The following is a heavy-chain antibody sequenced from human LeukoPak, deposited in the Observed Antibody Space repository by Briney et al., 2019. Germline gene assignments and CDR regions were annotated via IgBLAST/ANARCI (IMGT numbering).Heavy chain of an antibody. Sequence: GASVKVSCKASGGTFSSYAISWVRQAPGQGLEWMGGIIPIFGTANYAQKFQGRVTITADESTSTAYMELSSLRSEDTAVYYCARERPNYYDSSGYSHFDYWGQGTLVTVSS. CDR3: ARERPNYYDSSGYSHFDY. CDR1: GGTFSSYA. J-gene: IGHJ4*02. D-gene: IGHD3-22*01. V-gene: IGHV1-69*13. CDR2: IIPIFGTA.